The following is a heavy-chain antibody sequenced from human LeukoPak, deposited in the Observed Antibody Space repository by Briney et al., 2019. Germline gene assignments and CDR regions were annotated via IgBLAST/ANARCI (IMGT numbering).Heavy chain of an antibody. D-gene: IGHD2-2*02. CDR2: ISAYNGNT. Sequence: ASVKVSCKASGYTFTSYGISWVRQAPGQGLEWMGWISAYNGNTNYAQKLQGRVTMTTDTSTSTAYMELRSLRSDDTAVYYCARVPPYCSSTSCYSAFDIWGQGTMVTVSS. V-gene: IGHV1-18*01. CDR1: GYTFTSYG. CDR3: ARVPPYCSSTSCYSAFDI. J-gene: IGHJ3*02.